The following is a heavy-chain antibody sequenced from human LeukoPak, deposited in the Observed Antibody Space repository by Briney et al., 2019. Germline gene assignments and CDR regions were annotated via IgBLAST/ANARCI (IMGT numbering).Heavy chain of an antibody. CDR3: ARDYDEDY. CDR1: GFTFSPYS. J-gene: IGHJ4*02. V-gene: IGHV3-21*01. CDR2: ISTSSSHI. Sequence: GGSLRLSCAASGFTFSPYSMNWVRQAPGKGLEWVSSISTSSSHIYYADSVKGRFTISRDNAKNSLYLQMHSLRAEDTAVYYCARDYDEDYWGQGTLVTVSS. D-gene: IGHD5-12*01.